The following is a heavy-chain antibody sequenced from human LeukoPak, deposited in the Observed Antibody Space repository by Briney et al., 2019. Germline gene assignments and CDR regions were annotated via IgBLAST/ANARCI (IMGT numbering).Heavy chain of an antibody. CDR3: AKPAAYDFWSGDAFDI. CDR1: GFTFSTYA. D-gene: IGHD3-3*01. J-gene: IGHJ3*02. Sequence: PGGSLRLSCAASGFTFSTYAMSRVRQAPGKGLEWVSGISGSGGSTFYADSVKGRFTISRDNSKSTLYMQMNSLRAEDTAVYYCAKPAAYDFWSGDAFDIWGQGTMVTVSS. V-gene: IGHV3-23*01. CDR2: ISGSGGST.